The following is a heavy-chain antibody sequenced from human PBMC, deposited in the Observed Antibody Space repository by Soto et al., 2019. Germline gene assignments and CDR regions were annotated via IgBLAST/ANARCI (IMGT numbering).Heavy chain of an antibody. CDR3: ARVYTAMVPYYFDY. J-gene: IGHJ4*02. CDR1: GGSISSGVYY. Sequence: TSETLSLTCTVSGGSISSGVYYWIWIRQHPGKGLEWIGYIYYSGSTYYNPSLKSRVTISVDTSKNQFSLKLSSVTAADTAVYYCARVYTAMVPYYFDYWGQGTLVTVSS. V-gene: IGHV4-31*03. CDR2: IYYSGST. D-gene: IGHD5-18*01.